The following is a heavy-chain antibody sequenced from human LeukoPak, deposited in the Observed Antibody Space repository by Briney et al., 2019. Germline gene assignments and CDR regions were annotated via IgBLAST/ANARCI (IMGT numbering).Heavy chain of an antibody. CDR3: ARVSPGYLAYDA. J-gene: IGHJ5*02. V-gene: IGHV3-7*04. CDR1: GFTFSTYW. D-gene: IGHD1-1*01. Sequence: GGSLRLSCAASGFTFSTYWMTWVRQAPGKGPEWVANIKEDGSATYYVDSVKGRFTISRDNAKKSLYLQMNSLRAEDTAVYYCARVSPGYLAYDAWGQGTLVTVSS. CDR2: IKEDGSAT.